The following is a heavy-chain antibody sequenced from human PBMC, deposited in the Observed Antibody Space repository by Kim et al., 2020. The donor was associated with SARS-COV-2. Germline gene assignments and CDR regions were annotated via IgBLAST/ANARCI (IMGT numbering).Heavy chain of an antibody. J-gene: IGHJ5*02. Sequence: ASVKVSCKASGYTFTSYAMHWVRQAPGQRLEWMGWINAGNGNTKYSQKFQGRVTITRDTSASTAYMELSSLRSEDTAVYYCARGVGYCSGGSCYPLNWFDPWGQGTLVTVSS. V-gene: IGHV1-3*01. CDR2: INAGNGNT. CDR3: ARGVGYCSGGSCYPLNWFDP. D-gene: IGHD2-15*01. CDR1: GYTFTSYA.